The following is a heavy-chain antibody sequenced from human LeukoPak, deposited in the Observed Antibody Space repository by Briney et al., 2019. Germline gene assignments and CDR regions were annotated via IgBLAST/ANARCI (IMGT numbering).Heavy chain of an antibody. D-gene: IGHD2-2*01. CDR3: ARADYQPLLNFDY. J-gene: IGHJ4*02. CDR2: IYYSGST. CDR1: GGSISSYY. Sequence: PSETLSLTCTVSGGSISSYYWSWIRQPPGKGLEWIGYIYYSGSTNYNPSLKSRVTISVDTSKNQFSLKLSSVTAADTAAYYCARADYQPLLNFDYWGQGTLVTVSS. V-gene: IGHV4-59*01.